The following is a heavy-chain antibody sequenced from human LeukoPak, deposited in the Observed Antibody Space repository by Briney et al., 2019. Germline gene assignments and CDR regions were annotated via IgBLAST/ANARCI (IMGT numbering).Heavy chain of an antibody. CDR1: GYSFTTYW. CDR3: ARHVEDTAMVPAFDI. D-gene: IGHD5-18*01. Sequence: GESLKISCKGSGYSFTTYWIGWVRQMPGKGLEWMGIIYPGDSDTRYSPSFQGQVTISADKSISTAYLQWSSLKASDTAMYYCARHVEDTAMVPAFDIWGQGTMVTVSS. CDR2: IYPGDSDT. J-gene: IGHJ3*02. V-gene: IGHV5-51*01.